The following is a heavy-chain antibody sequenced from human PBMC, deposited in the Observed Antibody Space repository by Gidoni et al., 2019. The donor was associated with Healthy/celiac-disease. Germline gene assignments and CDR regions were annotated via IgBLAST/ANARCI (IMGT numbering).Heavy chain of an antibody. V-gene: IGHV3-15*01. CDR3: TTSPYYDFWSGRYYYYYYMDV. D-gene: IGHD3-3*01. CDR1: GFT. J-gene: IGHJ6*03. CDR2: IKSKTDGGTT. Sequence: EVQLVESGGGLVKPGGSRRLSCAASGFTPGKGLEWVGRIKSKTDGGTTDYSSPGKARFTISLDDSKNMLYLQMNSLKTEDTAVYYCTTSPYYDFWSGRYYYYYYMDVWGKGTTVTVSS.